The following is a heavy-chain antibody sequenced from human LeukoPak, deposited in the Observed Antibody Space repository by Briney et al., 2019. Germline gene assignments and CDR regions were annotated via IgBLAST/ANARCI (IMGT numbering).Heavy chain of an antibody. CDR1: GFTFSSYS. CDR2: ISSSSSYI. Sequence: GGSLRLSCAASGFTFSSYSMNWVRRAPGKGLEWVSSISSSSSYIYYADSVKGRFTISRDNAKNSLYLQMNSLRAEDTAVYYCARGDDYSNPDPLLYYYYMDVWGKGTTVTVSS. CDR3: ARGDDYSNPDPLLYYYYMDV. V-gene: IGHV3-21*01. D-gene: IGHD4-11*01. J-gene: IGHJ6*03.